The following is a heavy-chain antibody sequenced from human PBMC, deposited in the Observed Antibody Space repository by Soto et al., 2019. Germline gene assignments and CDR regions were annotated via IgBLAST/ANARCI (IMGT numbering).Heavy chain of an antibody. CDR2: TYYRSKWST. CDR3: TRALAGSYDS. CDR1: GDSVSSKSAA. D-gene: IGHD1-26*01. J-gene: IGHJ5*01. Sequence: SQTLSLTCDISGDSVSSKSAAWNWIRHSPSRGLEWLGRTYYRSKWSTDYAISVESRITINPDTSKNQFSLHLNSVTPEDTAVYYCTRALAGSYDSWGQGTLVTVSS. V-gene: IGHV6-1*01.